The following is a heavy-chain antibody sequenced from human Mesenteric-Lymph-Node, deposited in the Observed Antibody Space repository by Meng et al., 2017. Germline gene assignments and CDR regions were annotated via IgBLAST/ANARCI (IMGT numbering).Heavy chain of an antibody. D-gene: IGHD3-10*01. CDR2: INHSGST. V-gene: IGHV4-34*01. Sequence: SETLSLTCAVYGGSFSGYYWSWIRQPPGKGLEWIGEINHSGSTNYNPSLKSRVTISVDTSKNQFSLKLSSVTAADTAVYYCARGGRRMGNYGSGKLEYYYYGMDVWGQGTTVTVSS. CDR1: GGSFSGYY. J-gene: IGHJ6*02. CDR3: ARGGRRMGNYGSGKLEYYYYGMDV.